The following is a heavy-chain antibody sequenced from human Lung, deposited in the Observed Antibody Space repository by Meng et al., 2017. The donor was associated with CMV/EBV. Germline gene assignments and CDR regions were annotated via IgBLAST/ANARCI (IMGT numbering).Heavy chain of an antibody. J-gene: IGHJ5*02. CDR3: ARASYYDFWSGPGNWFDP. D-gene: IGHD3-3*01. Sequence: SETLSLNCTVSGGPISSYYWSWIRPPPGTGLEWIGYIYYSGSTNYNPSLKSRVTISVDTSKNQFSLKLSSVTAADTAVYYCARASYYDFWSGPGNWFDPWGQGTLVTVSS. V-gene: IGHV4-59*01. CDR2: IYYSGST. CDR1: GGPISSYY.